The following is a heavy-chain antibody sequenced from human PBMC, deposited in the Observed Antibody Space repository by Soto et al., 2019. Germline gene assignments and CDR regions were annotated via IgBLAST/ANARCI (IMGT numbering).Heavy chain of an antibody. V-gene: IGHV1-58*01. D-gene: IGHD3-22*01. CDR1: GFTFTSSA. Sequence: ASVKVSCKASGFTFTSSAVQWVRQARGQRLEWIGWIVVGSGNTNYAQKFQERVTITRDMSTSTAYMELSSLRSEDTAVYYCAESDEYDSSGLGNMDVWGQVNTVTVSS. J-gene: IGHJ6*02. CDR3: AESDEYDSSGLGNMDV. CDR2: IVVGSGNT.